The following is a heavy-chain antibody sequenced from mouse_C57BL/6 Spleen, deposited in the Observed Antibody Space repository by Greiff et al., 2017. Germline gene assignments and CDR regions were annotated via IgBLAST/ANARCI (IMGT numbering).Heavy chain of an antibody. CDR3: AREEGSYYFDY. J-gene: IGHJ2*01. Sequence: EVKLQESGGGLVKPGGSLKLSCAASGFTFSSYAMSWVRQTPEKRLEWVATICDGGSYTYYPDNVKGRFTITRDNAKNNLYLQMSHLKSEDTAMYYCAREEGSYYFDYWGQGTTLTVSS. CDR2: ICDGGSYT. CDR1: GFTFSSYA. V-gene: IGHV5-4*01.